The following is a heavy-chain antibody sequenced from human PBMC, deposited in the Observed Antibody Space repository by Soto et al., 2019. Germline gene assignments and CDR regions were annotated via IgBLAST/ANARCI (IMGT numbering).Heavy chain of an antibody. Sequence: PSETLSLTCTVSGGSISSGDYYWSWIRQPPGKGLEWIGYIYHSGSTYYNPSLKSRVTISVDRSKNQFSLKLSSVTAADTAVYYCARSYDYGHYAFDYWGQGTLVTVSS. CDR2: IYHSGST. D-gene: IGHD4-17*01. J-gene: IGHJ4*02. CDR3: ARSYDYGHYAFDY. V-gene: IGHV4-30-2*01. CDR1: GGSISSGDYY.